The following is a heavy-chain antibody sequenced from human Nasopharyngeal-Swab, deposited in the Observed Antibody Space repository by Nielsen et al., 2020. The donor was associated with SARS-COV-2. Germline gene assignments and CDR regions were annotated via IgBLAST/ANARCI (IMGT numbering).Heavy chain of an antibody. Sequence: GGSLRLSCAASGFTFSSNGMHWVRQAPGKGLEWVAVIWYDGSNEYYADSVKGRFTISRDNSKNTLYLQMNSLRAEDTAAYYCARDRGDGYNLYYFDYWGQGTLVTVSS. V-gene: IGHV3-33*01. J-gene: IGHJ4*02. D-gene: IGHD5-24*01. CDR2: IWYDGSNE. CDR3: ARDRGDGYNLYYFDY. CDR1: GFTFSSNG.